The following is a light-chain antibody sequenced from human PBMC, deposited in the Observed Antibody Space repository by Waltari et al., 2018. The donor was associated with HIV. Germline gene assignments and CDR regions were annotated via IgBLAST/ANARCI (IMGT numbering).Light chain of an antibody. CDR2: EVN. J-gene: IGLJ2*01. V-gene: IGLV2-23*02. Sequence: SALTQPAAVSGSPGPSITISCTGTSRDVGAYNLVPWYQQHPGQAPKFIISEVNKRPSEVSIRFSGSKSGNTASLTISGLQAEDEADYYCCSYAGRSTLEVFGGGTKVTVL. CDR1: SRDVGAYNL. CDR3: CSYAGRSTLEV.